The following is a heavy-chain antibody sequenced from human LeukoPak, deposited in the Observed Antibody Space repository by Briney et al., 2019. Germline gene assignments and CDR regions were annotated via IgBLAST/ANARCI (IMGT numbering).Heavy chain of an antibody. V-gene: IGHV1-2*02. D-gene: IGHD1-20*01. Sequence: ASVKVSCKASGYTFTGYYMHWVRQAPGQGLEWMGWINPNSGGTNYAQKFQGRVTMTRDTSISTAYMELSRLRSDDTAVYYCARDSFNNWNEPNNWFDPWGQGTLVTVSS. CDR2: INPNSGGT. J-gene: IGHJ5*02. CDR3: ARDSFNNWNEPNNWFDP. CDR1: GYTFTGYY.